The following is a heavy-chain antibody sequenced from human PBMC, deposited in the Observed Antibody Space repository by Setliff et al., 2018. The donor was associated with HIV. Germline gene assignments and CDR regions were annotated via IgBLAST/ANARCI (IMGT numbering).Heavy chain of an antibody. CDR1: GGSISSSSYY. V-gene: IGHV4-39*01. D-gene: IGHD1-26*01. CDR2: IYYSGST. CDR3: ARGIGPLPNWENFYYSMDN. J-gene: IGHJ6*03. Sequence: SETLSLTCTVSGGSISSSSYYWGWIRQPPGKGLEWIGSIYYSGSTYSNPSLKSRVTISADTSKNQISLKLNSVTAADTAVYYCARGIGPLPNWENFYYSMDNWGKGTTVTVSS.